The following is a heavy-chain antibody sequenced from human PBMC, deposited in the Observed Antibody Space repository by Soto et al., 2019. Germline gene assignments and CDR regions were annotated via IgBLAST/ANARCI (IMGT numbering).Heavy chain of an antibody. CDR3: TRDRCSGTSCYFRY. D-gene: IGHD2-2*01. Sequence: GGSLRLSCAASGFNLSGFGMNWVRQAPGKGLEWLSVISYDGSKKYYADSVKGRFTISRDDSKNTLYLQMHSLRADDTAVYYCTRDRCSGTSCYFRYWGQGTLVTVSS. CDR1: GFNLSGFG. V-gene: IGHV3-30*03. J-gene: IGHJ4*02. CDR2: ISYDGSKK.